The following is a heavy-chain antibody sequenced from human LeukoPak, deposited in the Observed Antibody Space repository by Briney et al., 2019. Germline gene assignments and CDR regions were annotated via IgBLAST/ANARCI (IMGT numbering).Heavy chain of an antibody. Sequence: PGGSLRLSCAASGFTFSSYSMNCVRQAPGKGLEWVASISSSSSYIYYADSVNGRFTISRDNAKNSLYLQMISLRAVDTAVYYCARDPSRNYFYHYYYMDVWGKGTTVTVSS. CDR3: ARDPSRNYFYHYYYMDV. J-gene: IGHJ6*03. CDR2: ISSSSSYI. CDR1: GFTFSSYS. D-gene: IGHD2/OR15-2a*01. V-gene: IGHV3-21*01.